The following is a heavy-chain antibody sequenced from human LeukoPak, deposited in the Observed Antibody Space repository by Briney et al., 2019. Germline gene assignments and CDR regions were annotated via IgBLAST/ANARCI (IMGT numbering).Heavy chain of an antibody. D-gene: IGHD6-6*01. J-gene: IGHJ6*02. CDR2: ISYDGSNK. V-gene: IGHV3-30*04. CDR1: EFTFSSYA. CDR3: ARGYSSSFWYYYYYGMDV. Sequence: GRSLRLSCAASEFTFSSYAMHWVRQAPGKGLEWVAVISYDGSNKYYADSVKGRFTISRDNSKNTLYLQMNSLRAEDTAVYYCARGYSSSFWYYYYYGMDVWGQGTTVTVSS.